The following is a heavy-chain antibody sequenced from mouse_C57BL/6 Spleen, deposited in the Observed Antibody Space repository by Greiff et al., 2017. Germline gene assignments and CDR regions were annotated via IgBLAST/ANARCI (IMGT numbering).Heavy chain of an antibody. CDR3: ASMGTTWYFDV. D-gene: IGHD2-14*01. V-gene: IGHV1-54*01. J-gene: IGHJ1*03. CDR2: INPGSGGT. Sequence: QVQLQQSGAELVRPGPSVKVSCKASGYAFTNYLIEWVKQRPGQGLEWIGVINPGSGGTNYNEKFKGKATLTADKYSSTAYMQLSSLASEDSAVYFCASMGTTWYFDVWGTGTTVTVSS. CDR1: GYAFTNYL.